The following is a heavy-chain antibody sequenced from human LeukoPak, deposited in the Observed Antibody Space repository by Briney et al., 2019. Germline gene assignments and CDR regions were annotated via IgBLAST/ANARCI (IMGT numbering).Heavy chain of an antibody. J-gene: IGHJ4*02. CDR2: INHSGST. Sequence: PSETLSLTCGVYGESFSGYYWSWIRQPPGKGLEWIGEINHSGSTNYNPSLKSRVTISVDTSKNQFSLKLSSVTAADTAVYYCARGRYVWGSYRPLDYWGQGTLVTVSS. CDR3: ARGRYVWGSYRPLDY. CDR1: GESFSGYY. V-gene: IGHV4-34*01. D-gene: IGHD3-16*02.